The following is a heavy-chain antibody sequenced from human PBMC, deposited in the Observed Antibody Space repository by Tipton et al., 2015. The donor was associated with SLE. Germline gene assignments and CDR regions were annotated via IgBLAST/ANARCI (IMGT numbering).Heavy chain of an antibody. V-gene: IGHV4-59*01. J-gene: IGHJ6*03. CDR3: ARDRYYGSGSLGSNYYYMDV. CDR1: GGSFSGYY. D-gene: IGHD3-10*01. Sequence: TLSLTCAVYGGSFSGYYWSWIRQPPGKGLEWIGYIYYSGSTNYNPSLKSRVTISVDTSKNQFSLKLSSVTAADTAVYYCARDRYYGSGSLGSNYYYMDVWGKGTTVTVSS. CDR2: IYYSGST.